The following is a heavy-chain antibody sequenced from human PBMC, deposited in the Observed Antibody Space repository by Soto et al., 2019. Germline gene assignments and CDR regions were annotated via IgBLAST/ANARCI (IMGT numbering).Heavy chain of an antibody. CDR2: MYYSGST. Sequence: SETLSLTCTVSGGSISSDYWSWIRQPPGKGLEWIGHMYYSGSTKYNPSLKSRVTISIDTSRNHFSLKLTSVTAADTALYYCARGYYDSSGYYPWCQGTLVTVSS. J-gene: IGHJ5*02. D-gene: IGHD3-22*01. CDR1: GGSISSDY. CDR3: ARGYYDSSGYYP. V-gene: IGHV4-59*01.